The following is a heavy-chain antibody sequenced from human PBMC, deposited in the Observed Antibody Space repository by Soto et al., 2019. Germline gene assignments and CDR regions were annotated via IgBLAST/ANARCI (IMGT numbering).Heavy chain of an antibody. CDR1: GFTFSSYA. D-gene: IGHD2-15*01. CDR2: ISGSGGST. Sequence: GGSLRLSCAASGFTFSSYAMSWVRQAPGKGLEWVSAISGSGGSTYYADSVKGRFTISRDNSKNTLYLQMNSLRAEDTAVYYCAKDRYCSGGSCYPENDDYYYYGMDVWGQGTTVTVSS. J-gene: IGHJ6*02. CDR3: AKDRYCSGGSCYPENDDYYYYGMDV. V-gene: IGHV3-23*01.